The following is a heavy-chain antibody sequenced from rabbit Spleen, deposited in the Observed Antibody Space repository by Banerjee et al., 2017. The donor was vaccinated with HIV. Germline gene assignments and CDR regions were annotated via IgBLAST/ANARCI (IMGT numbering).Heavy chain of an antibody. CDR1: GFSFNSSYY. CDR2: IYADSSGST. D-gene: IGHD8-1*01. J-gene: IGHJ3*01. V-gene: IGHV1S45*01. Sequence: QEQLVESRGGLVKPGGSLKLSCTASGFSFNSSYYMCWVRQAPGKGLECIACIYADSSGSTYYASWAKGRFTISKTSSTTVTLQMTSLTVADMATYFCARDTGSSFSSYGMDLWGPGTLVTVS. CDR3: ARDTGSSFSSYGMDL.